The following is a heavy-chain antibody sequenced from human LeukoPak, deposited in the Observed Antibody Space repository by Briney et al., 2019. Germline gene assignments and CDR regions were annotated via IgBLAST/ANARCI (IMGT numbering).Heavy chain of an antibody. Sequence: SETLSLTCTISGGSVSDYYWSWIRQSPGKGLEWIGYIYHTGSTSYSPSLKSRVTISADTSRNQFSLKLSSVTAAGTAVYYCASRKLGNDYWGQGTLVTVSS. CDR2: IYHTGST. D-gene: IGHD7-27*01. CDR3: ASRKLGNDY. V-gene: IGHV4-59*02. J-gene: IGHJ4*02. CDR1: GGSVSDYY.